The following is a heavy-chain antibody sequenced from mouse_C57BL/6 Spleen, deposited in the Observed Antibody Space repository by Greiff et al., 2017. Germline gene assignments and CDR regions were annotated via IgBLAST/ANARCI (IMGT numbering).Heavy chain of an antibody. D-gene: IGHD1-1*01. Sequence: QVQLQQPGAELVRPGSSVKLSCKASGYTFTSYWMHWVKQRPIQGLEWIGNIDPSDSETHYNQKFKDKATLTVDKSSSTAYMQLSSLTSEDSAVYYCARGYYYGSIFYAMDYWGQGTSVTVSS. CDR1: GYTFTSYW. J-gene: IGHJ4*01. CDR2: IDPSDSET. CDR3: ARGYYYGSIFYAMDY. V-gene: IGHV1-52*01.